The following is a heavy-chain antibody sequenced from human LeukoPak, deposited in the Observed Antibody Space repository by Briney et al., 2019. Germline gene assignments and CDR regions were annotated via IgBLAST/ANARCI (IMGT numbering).Heavy chain of an antibody. Sequence: SETLSLTCTVSGGSISSYYWSWIRKPPGKGLEWIGYIYYSGSTNYNPSLKSRVTTSVDTSKNQFSLKLSFVSAADTAVYYCASNGIVGAFSFDYWGQGTLVTVSS. CDR1: GGSISSYY. D-gene: IGHD1-26*01. V-gene: IGHV4-59*01. J-gene: IGHJ4*02. CDR2: IYYSGST. CDR3: ASNGIVGAFSFDY.